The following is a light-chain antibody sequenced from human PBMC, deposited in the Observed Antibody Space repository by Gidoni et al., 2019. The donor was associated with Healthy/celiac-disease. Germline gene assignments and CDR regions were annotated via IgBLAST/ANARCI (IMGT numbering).Light chain of an antibody. CDR3: CSYAGSSTGV. CDR1: SSDVGGYNY. J-gene: IGLJ3*02. V-gene: IGLV2-11*01. CDR2: DVS. Sequence: QSALTQPRPVSGSPGQSVTISCTGTSSDVGGYNYVSWYQQHPGKAPKLMIYDVSKRPSGVPDRFSGSKSGNTASLTISGLQAEDEADYYCCSYAGSSTGVFGGGTKLTVL.